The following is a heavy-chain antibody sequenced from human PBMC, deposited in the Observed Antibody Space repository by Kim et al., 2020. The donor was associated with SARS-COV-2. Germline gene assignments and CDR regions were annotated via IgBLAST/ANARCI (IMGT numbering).Heavy chain of an antibody. CDR2: INYSGNT. D-gene: IGHD2-15*01. Sequence: SETLSLTCTVSGDSISRSSNYWGWIRQHPGKGLEWIGSINYSGNTYYNPSLKSRVTISVDTSKNQFSLKLRSVTAADTAVYYCARLGSENSAVEYWGQGT. V-gene: IGHV4-39*01. CDR1: GDSISRSSNY. CDR3: ARLGSENSAVEY. J-gene: IGHJ4*02.